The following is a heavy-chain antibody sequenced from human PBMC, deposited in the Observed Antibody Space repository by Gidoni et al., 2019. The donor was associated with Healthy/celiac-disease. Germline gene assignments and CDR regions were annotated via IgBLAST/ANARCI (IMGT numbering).Heavy chain of an antibody. Sequence: QVQLVQSGAEVKKPGSSVKVSCKASGGTFSSYAISWVRQAPGQGLEWMGGIIPIFGTANYAQKFQGRVTITADESTSTAYMERSSLRSEETAVYYCARVGRKYYDFWSGYFTNYYYYGMDVWGQGTTVNVS. V-gene: IGHV1-69*01. D-gene: IGHD3-3*01. J-gene: IGHJ6*02. CDR2: IIPIFGTA. CDR1: GGTFSSYA. CDR3: ARVGRKYYDFWSGYFTNYYYYGMDV.